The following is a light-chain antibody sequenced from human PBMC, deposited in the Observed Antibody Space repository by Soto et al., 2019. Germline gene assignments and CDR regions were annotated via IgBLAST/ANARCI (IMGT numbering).Light chain of an antibody. Sequence: EIVLTQPPGTMSLSPGERATLSCRASQSVSSYLAWYQQKPGQAPRLLIYDASNRATGIPARFSGSGSGTDFTLTISSLEPEDFAVYYCQQHNNWPLTFGGGTKVDIK. J-gene: IGKJ4*01. V-gene: IGKV3-11*01. CDR2: DAS. CDR3: QQHNNWPLT. CDR1: QSVSSY.